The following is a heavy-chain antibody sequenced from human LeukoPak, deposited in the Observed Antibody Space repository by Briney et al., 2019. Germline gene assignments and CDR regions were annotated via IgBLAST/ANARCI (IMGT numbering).Heavy chain of an antibody. CDR3: ARSPSYSSSWYALDS. Sequence: PGGSLRLSCEASGVNFSGYDMHWVRQATGKGLEWVSAIGTTGDTYYSDSVRGRFTISRENAKNSLDLQMNSLRAGDTAVYYCARSPSYSSSWYALDSWGQGTLVTVSS. V-gene: IGHV3-13*01. CDR1: GVNFSGYD. CDR2: IGTTGDT. J-gene: IGHJ4*02. D-gene: IGHD6-13*01.